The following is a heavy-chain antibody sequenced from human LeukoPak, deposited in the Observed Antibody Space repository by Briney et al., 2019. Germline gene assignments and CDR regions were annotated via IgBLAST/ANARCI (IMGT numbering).Heavy chain of an antibody. V-gene: IGHV3-64D*06. J-gene: IGHJ4*02. CDR2: ISSNGGST. CDR1: GFTFSSYA. CDR3: VKVGEWRYDYVWGSYRTFDY. Sequence: GGSLRLSCSASGFTFSSYAMHWVRQAPGKGLEYVSAISSNGGSTYYADSVKGRFTISRDNSKNTLYLQMSSLRAEDTAVYYCVKVGEWRYDYVWGSYRTFDYWGQGTLVTVSS. D-gene: IGHD3-16*02.